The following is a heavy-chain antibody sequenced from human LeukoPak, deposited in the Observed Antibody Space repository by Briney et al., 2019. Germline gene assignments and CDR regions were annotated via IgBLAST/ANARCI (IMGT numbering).Heavy chain of an antibody. Sequence: GGSLRLSCAASGFPFCEFAMTWVRQVPGGGLQWVSTITRSGQTTYYADSVKGRLTISREDSKGMLYLQMNSLRAWDTAMYYCVKDDYCSVPGCVIDALVVWGQGTVVTVSS. CDR3: VKDDYCSVPGCVIDALVV. CDR2: ITRSGQTT. V-gene: IGHV3-23*01. CDR1: GFPFCEFA. J-gene: IGHJ3*01. D-gene: IGHD4-11*01.